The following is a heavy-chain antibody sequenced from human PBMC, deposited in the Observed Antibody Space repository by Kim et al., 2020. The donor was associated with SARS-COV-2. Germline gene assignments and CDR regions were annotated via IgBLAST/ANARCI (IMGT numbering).Heavy chain of an antibody. J-gene: IGHJ4*02. Sequence: GGSLRLSCAASGFTFSSYAMSWVRQAPGKGLEWVSAISGSGGSTYYADSVKGRFTISRDNSKNTLYLQMNSLRAEDTAVYYCAKDILRGTSARRVFDYWGQGTLVTVSS. D-gene: IGHD1-1*01. V-gene: IGHV3-23*01. CDR3: AKDILRGTSARRVFDY. CDR1: GFTFSSYA. CDR2: ISGSGGST.